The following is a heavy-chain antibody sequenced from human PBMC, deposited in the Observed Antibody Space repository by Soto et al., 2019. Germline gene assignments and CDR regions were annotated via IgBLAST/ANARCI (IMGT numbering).Heavy chain of an antibody. CDR3: ARDLGGGYSFYAYGMDV. Sequence: VGSLRLSCAASGFTFSSYSMNWVRQAPGKGLEWVSSISSSSSYIYYADSVKGRFTISRDNAKNSLYLQMNSLRAEDTAVYYCARDLGGGYSFYAYGMDVWGQGTTVTVSS. J-gene: IGHJ6*02. D-gene: IGHD5-18*01. CDR2: ISSSSSYI. V-gene: IGHV3-21*01. CDR1: GFTFSSYS.